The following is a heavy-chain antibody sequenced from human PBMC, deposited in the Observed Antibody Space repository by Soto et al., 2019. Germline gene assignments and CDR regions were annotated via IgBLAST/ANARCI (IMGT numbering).Heavy chain of an antibody. Sequence: SETLSLTCSVYGGSFSGYYWSWIRQPPGKGLEWIGEINHSGSTNYNPSLKSRVTISVDTSKNQFSLKLSSVTAADTAVYYCARGRIAAAGAYFDYWGQGTLVTVSS. V-gene: IGHV4-34*01. CDR2: INHSGST. CDR3: ARGRIAAAGAYFDY. CDR1: GGSFSGYY. J-gene: IGHJ4*02. D-gene: IGHD6-13*01.